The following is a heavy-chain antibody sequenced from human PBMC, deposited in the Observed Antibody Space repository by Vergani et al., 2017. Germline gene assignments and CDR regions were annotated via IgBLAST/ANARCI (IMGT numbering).Heavy chain of an antibody. V-gene: IGHV4-34*01. Sequence: QVQLPQWGAGLLKPSETLSLTCAVYGGSFSGYYWTWIRQPPGKGLEWIGEINHSGSTNYNPSLKSRVTISVATSKNQFSLKLSAVTAADTAVYYCARGGGIAARPASTKRGGDHYYMDVWGKGTTVTVSS. CDR3: ARGGGIAARPASTKRGGDHYYMDV. CDR1: GGSFSGYY. D-gene: IGHD6-6*01. J-gene: IGHJ6*03. CDR2: INHSGST.